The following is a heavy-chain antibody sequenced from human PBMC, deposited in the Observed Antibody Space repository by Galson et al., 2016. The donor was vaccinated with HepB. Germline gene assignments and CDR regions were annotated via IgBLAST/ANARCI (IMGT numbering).Heavy chain of an antibody. V-gene: IGHV4-39*01. CDR3: ARPNYSFSRIDY. J-gene: IGHJ4*02. CDR2: IFYSGNT. D-gene: IGHD3-3*01. Sequence: ETLSLTCTVSGVSISSSRFYWGWLRQPPGKGLEWIGSIFYSGNTYYNPSLKSRVSISVDTSQHQFSLKLSSVTAADTAMYYCARPNYSFSRIDYWGQGTLVTVSS. CDR1: GVSISSSRFY.